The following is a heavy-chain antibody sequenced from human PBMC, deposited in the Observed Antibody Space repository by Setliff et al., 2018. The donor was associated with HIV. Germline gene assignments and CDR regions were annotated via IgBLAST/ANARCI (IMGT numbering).Heavy chain of an antibody. D-gene: IGHD4-4*01. CDR3: TTASDSTNYDDGFDL. V-gene: IGHV3-15*01. CDR1: GFTFTNAW. CDR2: IQSNSIGGTI. J-gene: IGHJ3*01. Sequence: RLSCAASGFTFTNAWMTWVRQAPGKGLEWLGRIQSNSIGGTILYGASVKGRFTISRDDSTNTLYLQMNSLRTEDTALYYCTTASDSTNYDDGFDLWGQGTMVTVSS.